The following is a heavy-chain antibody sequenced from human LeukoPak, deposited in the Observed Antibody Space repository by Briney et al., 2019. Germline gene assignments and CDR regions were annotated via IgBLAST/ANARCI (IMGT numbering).Heavy chain of an antibody. V-gene: IGHV4-38-2*02. Sequence: ASETLSLTCTVSGYSISSGYYWGWIRQPPGEGLEWIGSIYHSGSTYYNPSLKSRVTISVDTSKNQFSLKLSSVTAADTAVYYCARDRGAAAGIFDYWGQGTLVTVSS. CDR2: IYHSGST. J-gene: IGHJ4*02. CDR1: GYSISSGYY. CDR3: ARDRGAAAGIFDY. D-gene: IGHD6-13*01.